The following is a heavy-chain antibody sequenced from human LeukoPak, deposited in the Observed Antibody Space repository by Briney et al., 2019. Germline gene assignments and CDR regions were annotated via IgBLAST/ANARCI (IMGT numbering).Heavy chain of an antibody. CDR2: ISGSGGST. Sequence: GGSLRLSCAASGFTFSSYSMNWVRQAPGKGLEWVSAISGSGGSTYYADSVKGRSTISRDNSKNTLYLQMNSLRAEDTAVYYCAKDGRFWSGYYRPYFDYWGQGTLVTVSS. CDR3: AKDGRFWSGYYRPYFDY. J-gene: IGHJ4*02. D-gene: IGHD3-3*01. V-gene: IGHV3-23*01. CDR1: GFTFSSYS.